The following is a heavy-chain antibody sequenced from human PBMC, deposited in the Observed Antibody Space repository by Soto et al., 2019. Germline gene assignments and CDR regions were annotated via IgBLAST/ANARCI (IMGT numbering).Heavy chain of an antibody. J-gene: IGHJ4*02. V-gene: IGHV4-39*07. CDR3: ARDLTMVRGSLDY. D-gene: IGHD3-10*01. Sequence: SETLSLTCTVSGGSISSSSYYWGWIRQPPGKGLEWIGSIYYSGSTNYNPSLKSRVTISVDTSKNQFSLKLSSVTAADTAVYYCARDLTMVRGSLDYWGQGTLVTVSS. CDR1: GGSISSSSYY. CDR2: IYYSGST.